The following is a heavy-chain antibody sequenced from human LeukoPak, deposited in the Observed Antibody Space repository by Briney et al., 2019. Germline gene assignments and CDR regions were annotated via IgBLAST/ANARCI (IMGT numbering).Heavy chain of an antibody. D-gene: IGHD3-22*01. V-gene: IGHV3-33*06. CDR2: IWYDGSNK. CDR1: GFTFSSYG. J-gene: IGHJ4*02. Sequence: PAGSLRLSCAASGFTFSSYGMHWLRQAPGKGLEWLAVIWYDGSNKYYADSVKGRFTISRDNSKNTLYLQMNSLRAEDTAVYYSAKDRATYYYDSSGYDYWGQGTLVTVSS. CDR3: AKDRATYYYDSSGYDY.